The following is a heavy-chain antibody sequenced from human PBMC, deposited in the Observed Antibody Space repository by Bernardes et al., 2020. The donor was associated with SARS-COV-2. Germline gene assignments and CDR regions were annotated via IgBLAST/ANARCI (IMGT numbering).Heavy chain of an antibody. CDR2: INQDGSDT. D-gene: IGHD4-17*01. CDR1: GLTSDITFSLSC. J-gene: IGHJ4*02. V-gene: IGHV3-7*01. Sequence: GGSLRLSCAVSGLTSDITFSLSCMPWIRQVPGGGLEWVANINQDGSDTNFVDSVKGRFTISRDNAKNLLFLQMNSLRVEDTAIYYCARDPHYGALDYWGQGTLVTVSS. CDR3: ARDPHYGALDY.